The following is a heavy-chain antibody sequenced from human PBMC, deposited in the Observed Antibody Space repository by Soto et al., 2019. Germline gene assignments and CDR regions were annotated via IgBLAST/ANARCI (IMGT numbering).Heavy chain of an antibody. CDR1: GFMFSTYV. CDR3: AREDGMAGETSAFDY. CDR2: INGRSNYK. J-gene: IGHJ4*01. D-gene: IGHD3-16*01. Sequence: GGSLSISCATSGFMFSTYVMNWVRQAPGKGLEWVSSINGRSNYKYYANSVRGRFTISRDNAKNSLFLQMSSLTAEDTAVYYCAREDGMAGETSAFDYWGHGTLVTVSS. V-gene: IGHV3-21*01.